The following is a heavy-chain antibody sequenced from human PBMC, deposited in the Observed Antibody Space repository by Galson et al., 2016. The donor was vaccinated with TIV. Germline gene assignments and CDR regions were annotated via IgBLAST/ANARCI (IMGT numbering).Heavy chain of an antibody. CDR2: VYYSGST. CDR3: ARCRGDYYYGIDV. J-gene: IGHJ6*02. Sequence: LTCSVFGASISNGDYYWTWIRQPPGKGPEWIGYVYYSGSTNYNPSLKSRVTLSVDRSTNQFSLNLTSVTAADTAVYSCARCRGDYYYGIDVWGQGTTVTVSS. V-gene: IGHV4-30-4*08. D-gene: IGHD3-10*01. CDR1: GASISNGDYY.